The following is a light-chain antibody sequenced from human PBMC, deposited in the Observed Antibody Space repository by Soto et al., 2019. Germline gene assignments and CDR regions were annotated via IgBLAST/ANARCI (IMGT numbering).Light chain of an antibody. CDR1: SSDVGGYNY. J-gene: IGLJ2*01. CDR2: EVS. V-gene: IGLV2-14*01. Sequence: QSVLTQPASVSGSPGQSITIPCTGTSSDVGGYNYVSWYQQHPGKAPKLMIYEVSNRPSGVSNRFSGSKSGNTASLTISGLQAEDEADYYCSSYTSSSTSYVVFGGGTKLTVL. CDR3: SSYTSSSTSYVV.